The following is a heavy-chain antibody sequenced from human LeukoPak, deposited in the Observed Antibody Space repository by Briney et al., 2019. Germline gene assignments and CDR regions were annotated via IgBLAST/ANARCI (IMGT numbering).Heavy chain of an antibody. V-gene: IGHV3-74*01. CDR1: GFTFSSYW. CDR2: INSDGSAT. CDR3: TRDHGSDV. J-gene: IGHJ6*02. Sequence: GGSLRLSCAASGFTFSSYWMSWGRPAPGKGLMWVSLINSDGSATSCADPVKGRCTISRDNAKNMLYLEMNSLRVEDTAVYFCTRDHGSDVWGQGTTVTVSS.